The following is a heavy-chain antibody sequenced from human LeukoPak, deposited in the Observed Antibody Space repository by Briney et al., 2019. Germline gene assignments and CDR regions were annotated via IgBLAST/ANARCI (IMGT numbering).Heavy chain of an antibody. CDR1: SGSITGYY. CDR2: IYNGDTT. J-gene: IGHJ5*02. D-gene: IGHD6-13*01. Sequence: ETLSLTCTVSSGSITGYYWSWVRQAPGKGLEWVSVIYNGDTTYYADSVKGRFTVFRDNPRNTLYLQMNSLRAEDTAVYYCARDRAAADPWGQGTLVTVSS. CDR3: ARDRAAADP. V-gene: IGHV3-53*01.